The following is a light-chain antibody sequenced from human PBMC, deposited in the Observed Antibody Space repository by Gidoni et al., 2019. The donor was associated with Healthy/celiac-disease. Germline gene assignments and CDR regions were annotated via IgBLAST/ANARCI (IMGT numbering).Light chain of an antibody. CDR3: AAWDDSLNGYV. J-gene: IGLJ1*01. V-gene: IGLV1-44*01. Sequence: QSVLPQPPSASGTPGQRVTISCSGSSSNIGSNTVNWYQQLPGTAPKLPIYSNNQRPSGVPDRFSGSKSGTSASLAISGRQSEDEADYYCAAWDDSLNGYVFGTGTKVTVL. CDR2: SNN. CDR1: SSNIGSNT.